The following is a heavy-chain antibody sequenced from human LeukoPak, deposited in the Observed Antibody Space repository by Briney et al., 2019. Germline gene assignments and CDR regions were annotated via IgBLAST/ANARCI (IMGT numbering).Heavy chain of an antibody. CDR3: ARAGYSSGLLFDY. CDR2: INPNSGGT. Sequence: GASVKVSCKASGYTFTGYYMHWVRQAPGQGLEWMGCINPNSGGTNYAQKFQGRVTMTRDTSISTAYMELSRLRSDDTAVYYCARAGYSSGLLFDYWGQGTLVTVSS. D-gene: IGHD6-19*01. CDR1: GYTFTGYY. J-gene: IGHJ4*02. V-gene: IGHV1-2*02.